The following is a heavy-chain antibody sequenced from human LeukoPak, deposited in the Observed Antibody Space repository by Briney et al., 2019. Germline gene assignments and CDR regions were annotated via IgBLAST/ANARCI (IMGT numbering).Heavy chain of an antibody. D-gene: IGHD6-19*01. CDR1: GFTVSSNY. CDR2: IYSGGST. V-gene: IGHV3-53*01. J-gene: IGHJ4*02. CDR3: ARVAVADLYYFDF. Sequence: PGGSLRLSCAASGFTVSSNYMSWVRQATGKGLEWVSIIYSGGSTDYADSVKGRFTISRDNSKNTLYLQMNSLRAEDTAVYYCARVAVADLYYFDFWGQGTLVTVSS.